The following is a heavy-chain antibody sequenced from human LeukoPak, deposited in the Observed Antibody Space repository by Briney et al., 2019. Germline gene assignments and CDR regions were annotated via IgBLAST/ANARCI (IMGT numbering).Heavy chain of an antibody. Sequence: GGSLRLSCAASGFTFSSYGMHWVRQAPGKGLEWVAVISYDGSNKYYADSVKGRFTISRDNSKNTLYLQMNSLRAEDTAVYYCAKSLPDSSGYYFDYWGQGTLVTVSS. V-gene: IGHV3-30*18. CDR3: AKSLPDSSGYYFDY. CDR1: GFTFSSYG. D-gene: IGHD3-22*01. CDR2: ISYDGSNK. J-gene: IGHJ4*02.